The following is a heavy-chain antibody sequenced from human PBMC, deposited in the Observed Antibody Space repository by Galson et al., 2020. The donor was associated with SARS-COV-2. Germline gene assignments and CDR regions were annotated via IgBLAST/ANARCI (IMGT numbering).Heavy chain of an antibody. J-gene: IGHJ5*02. D-gene: IGHD3-22*01. V-gene: IGHV4-39*01. Sequence: SETLSLTFTVSGSSISSSSYYWGWIRQPPGKGLEWIGSIYYSGSTYYNPSLKSRVTISVDTSKNQFSLKLSSVTSADTAVYYCARHYYYDSSGYDNNWFDPWGQGTLVTVSA. CDR1: GSSISSSSYY. CDR3: ARHYYYDSSGYDNNWFDP. CDR2: IYYSGST.